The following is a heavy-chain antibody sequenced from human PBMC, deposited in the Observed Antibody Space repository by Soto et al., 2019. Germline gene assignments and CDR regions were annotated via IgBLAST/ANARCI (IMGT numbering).Heavy chain of an antibody. CDR2: ISYDGSNK. V-gene: IGHV3-30-3*01. Sequence: PGGSLRLSCAASGFTFSSYAMHWVRQAPGKGLEWVAVISYDGSNKYYADSVKGRFTISRDNSKNTLYLQMNSLRAEDTAVYYCARDLSRTPKVVYYYYGMDVGGQGTTVTVSS. D-gene: IGHD2-15*01. CDR3: ARDLSRTPKVVYYYYGMDV. J-gene: IGHJ6*02. CDR1: GFTFSSYA.